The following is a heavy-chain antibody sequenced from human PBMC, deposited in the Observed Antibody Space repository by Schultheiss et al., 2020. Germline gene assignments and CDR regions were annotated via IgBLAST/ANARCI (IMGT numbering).Heavy chain of an antibody. Sequence: GESLKISCAASGFTFSSYAMSWVRQAPGKGLEWVSAISGSGGSTYYADSVKGRFTISRDNSKNTLYLQMNSLRAEDTAVYYCAKDRDPYSYGPNTFDYWGQGTLVTVSS. V-gene: IGHV3-23*01. CDR2: ISGSGGST. CDR3: AKDRDPYSYGPNTFDY. D-gene: IGHD5-18*01. CDR1: GFTFSSYA. J-gene: IGHJ4*02.